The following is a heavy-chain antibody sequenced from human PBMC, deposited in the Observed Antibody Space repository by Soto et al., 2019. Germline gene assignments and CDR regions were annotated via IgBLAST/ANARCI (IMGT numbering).Heavy chain of an antibody. CDR1: GGSISSYY. D-gene: IGHD6-19*01. CDR2: IYYSGST. J-gene: IGHJ5*02. V-gene: IGHV4-59*01. CDR3: ARGSRRYSSAWAELFDP. Sequence: QVQLQESGPGLVKPSETLSLTCTVSGGSISSYYWSWIRQPPGKGLEWIGYIYYSGSTNYNPSLKSRVTVSVDTSKTQFSLKLSSVTAADTAVYYCARGSRRYSSAWAELFDPWGQGTLVTVSS.